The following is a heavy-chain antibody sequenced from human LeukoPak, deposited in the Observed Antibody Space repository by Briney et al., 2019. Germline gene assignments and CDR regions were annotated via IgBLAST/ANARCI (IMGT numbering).Heavy chain of an antibody. Sequence: PGGSLRLSCAASGFTFSSYAMSWVRRAPGKGLEWVTAISGSGGSTYYADSVKGRFTIARDNSKNTLYLQMNSLRAEDTAVYYCARSRIAARPGWFDPWGQGTLVTVSS. J-gene: IGHJ5*02. D-gene: IGHD6-6*01. V-gene: IGHV3-23*01. CDR2: ISGSGGST. CDR1: GFTFSSYA. CDR3: ARSRIAARPGWFDP.